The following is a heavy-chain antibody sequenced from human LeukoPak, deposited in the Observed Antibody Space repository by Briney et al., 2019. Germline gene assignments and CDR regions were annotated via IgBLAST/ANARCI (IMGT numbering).Heavy chain of an antibody. Sequence: ASVKVSCKASGYTFTSYDINWVRQATGQGLEWMGWMNPNSGNTGYAQKFQGRVTMTRNTSISTAYMELSSLRSEDTAVYYCARGVRATMVRGLISYYFDYWGQGTLVTVSS. CDR1: GYTFTSYD. V-gene: IGHV1-8*01. CDR3: ARGVRATMVRGLISYYFDY. D-gene: IGHD3-10*01. CDR2: MNPNSGNT. J-gene: IGHJ4*02.